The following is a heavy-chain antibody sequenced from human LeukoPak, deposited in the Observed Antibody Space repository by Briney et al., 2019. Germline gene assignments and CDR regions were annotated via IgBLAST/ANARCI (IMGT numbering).Heavy chain of an antibody. CDR3: ARYWVAVAGTVDY. CDR2: MNPNSGNT. Sequence: ASVKVSCKASGYTFTSYDINWVRQATGQGLEWMGWMNPNSGNTGYAQKFQGRVTMTRNTSISTAYMELSSLRSEDTAVYYCARYWVAVAGTVDYWGQGTLVTVSS. V-gene: IGHV1-8*01. CDR1: GYTFTSYD. D-gene: IGHD6-19*01. J-gene: IGHJ4*02.